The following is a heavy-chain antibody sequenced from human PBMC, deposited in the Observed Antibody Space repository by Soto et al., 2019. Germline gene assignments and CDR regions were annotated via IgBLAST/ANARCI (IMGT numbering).Heavy chain of an antibody. CDR1: GGSISSGDYY. V-gene: IGHV4-30-4*01. D-gene: IGHD3-22*01. J-gene: IGHJ4*02. CDR2: IYYSGST. CDR3: AREYDSSGYSY. Sequence: PSETLSLTCTVSGGSISSGDYYWSWIRQPPGKGLEWIGYIYYSGSTYYNPSLKSRVTVSVDTSKNQFSLKLSSVTAADTAVYYCAREYDSSGYSYWGQGTLVTVSS.